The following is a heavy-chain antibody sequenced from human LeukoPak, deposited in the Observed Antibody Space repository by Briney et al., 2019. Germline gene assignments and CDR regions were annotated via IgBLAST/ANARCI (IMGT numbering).Heavy chain of an antibody. V-gene: IGHV3-30*14. J-gene: IGHJ3*02. Sequence: GGSLRLSCAASGFTFSSYAMHWVRQAPGKGLEWVAVISYDGSNKYYADSVKGRFTISRDNSKNTLYLQMNSLRAEDTAVYYCAKAGGYYTLGAFDIWGQGTMVTVSS. CDR3: AKAGGYYTLGAFDI. CDR2: ISYDGSNK. CDR1: GFTFSSYA. D-gene: IGHD3-10*01.